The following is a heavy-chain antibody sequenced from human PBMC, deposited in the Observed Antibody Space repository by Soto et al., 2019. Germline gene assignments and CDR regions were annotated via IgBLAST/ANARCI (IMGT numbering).Heavy chain of an antibody. CDR1: GFSLSSSV. J-gene: IGHJ4*02. V-gene: IGHV3-30*09. CDR2: ISFDGSNK. Sequence: QVQLVESGGGVVQPGRSLRLSCAVSGFSLSSSVMYWVRQAPGKGLEWVALISFDGSNKYYADSVKGRLAISTDNSKNTLYLQMNSLKAEDSAVYYCARLSIRRYGHDFDHWGQGTLVTVSS. D-gene: IGHD3-3*02. CDR3: ARLSIRRYGHDFDH.